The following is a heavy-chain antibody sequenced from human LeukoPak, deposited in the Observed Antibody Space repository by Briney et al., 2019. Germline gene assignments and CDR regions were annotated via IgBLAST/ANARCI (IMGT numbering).Heavy chain of an antibody. CDR3: ATRDDSGSYYSWFDP. J-gene: IGHJ5*02. CDR2: IYYSGST. D-gene: IGHD1-26*01. Sequence: SETLSLTCTVSGGSISSYYWSWVRQPPGKGLEWMGHIYYSGSTNYNPSIKSRVTISVDTSKNLFSLKLSSVTAADTAVYYCATRDDSGSYYSWFDPWGQGTLVTVSS. V-gene: IGHV4-59*08. CDR1: GGSISSYY.